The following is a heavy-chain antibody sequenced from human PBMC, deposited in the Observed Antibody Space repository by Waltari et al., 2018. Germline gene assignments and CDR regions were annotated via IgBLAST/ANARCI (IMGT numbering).Heavy chain of an antibody. D-gene: IGHD3-3*01. CDR3: ARDDYDFWSGQGWFDP. J-gene: IGHJ5*02. V-gene: IGHV4-39*07. Sequence: QLQLQESGPGLVKPSETLSLTCTVSGGSISSSSYYWGWNRQPPGKGLEWIGSIYYSGSTYYNPSLKSRVTISVDTSKNQFSLKLSSVTAADTAVYYCARDDYDFWSGQGWFDPWGQGTLVTVSS. CDR1: GGSISSSSYY. CDR2: IYYSGST.